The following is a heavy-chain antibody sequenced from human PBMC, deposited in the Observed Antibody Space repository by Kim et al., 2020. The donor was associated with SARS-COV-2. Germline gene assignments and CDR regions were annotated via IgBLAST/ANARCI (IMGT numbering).Heavy chain of an antibody. V-gene: IGHV3-66*01. D-gene: IGHD6-13*01. CDR3: ARDKAAAGYFDY. Sequence: YADSVKGRFTISRDNSKNTLYLQMNSLRAEDTAVYYCARDKAAAGYFDYWGQGTLVTVSS. J-gene: IGHJ4*02.